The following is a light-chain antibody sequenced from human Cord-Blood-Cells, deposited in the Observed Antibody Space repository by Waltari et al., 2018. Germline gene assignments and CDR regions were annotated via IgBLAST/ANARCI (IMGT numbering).Light chain of an antibody. V-gene: IGLV1-47*01. CDR1: CSYSGCCD. J-gene: IGLJ1*01. CDR3: AAWDDSLSGYV. CDR2: RNN. Sequence: QSVLTPPPSASGSPGSGVPIPCSGSCSYSGCCDVCWYQQLPGTAPKLLIYRNNQRPSGVPDRFSGSKSGTSASLAISGLRSEDEADYYCAAWDDSLSGYVFGTGTKVTVL.